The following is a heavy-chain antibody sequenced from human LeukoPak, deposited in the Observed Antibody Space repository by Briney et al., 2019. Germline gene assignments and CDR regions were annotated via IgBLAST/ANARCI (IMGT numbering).Heavy chain of an antibody. CDR2: INPNSGGT. Sequence: ASVKVSCKASGGTFSSYAISWVRQAPGQGLEWMGRINPNSGGTNYAQKFQGRVTMTRDTSISTAYMELSRLRSDDTAVYYCARDPGLYFDYWGQGTLVTVSS. CDR3: ARDPGLYFDY. D-gene: IGHD1-14*01. V-gene: IGHV1-2*06. CDR1: GGTFSSYA. J-gene: IGHJ4*02.